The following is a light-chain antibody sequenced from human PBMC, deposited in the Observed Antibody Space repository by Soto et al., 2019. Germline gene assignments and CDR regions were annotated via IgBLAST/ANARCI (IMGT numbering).Light chain of an antibody. CDR1: QSISSSY. CDR3: QQYESTLKT. V-gene: IGKV3-20*01. Sequence: EIVLTQSPGTLSLSPGERATLSCRAIQSISSSYLAWYQQKPGQAPRPLIYGASSRATGIPDRFSGSGSGTDFTLTISRLEPEDFAMYYCQQYESTLKTFGQGTKV. CDR2: GAS. J-gene: IGKJ1*01.